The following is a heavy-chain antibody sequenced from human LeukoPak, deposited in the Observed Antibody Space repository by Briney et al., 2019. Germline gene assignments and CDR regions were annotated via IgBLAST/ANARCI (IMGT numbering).Heavy chain of an antibody. D-gene: IGHD6-13*01. Sequence: PSETLSLTCAVYGGSFSGYYWSWIRQPPGKGLEWIGEINHSGSTNCNPSLKSRVTISVDTSKNQFSLKLNSVTPEDTAVYYCAQNAAAGTVWFDPWGQGTLVTVSS. J-gene: IGHJ5*02. CDR1: GGSFSGYY. CDR2: INHSGST. V-gene: IGHV4-34*01. CDR3: AQNAAAGTVWFDP.